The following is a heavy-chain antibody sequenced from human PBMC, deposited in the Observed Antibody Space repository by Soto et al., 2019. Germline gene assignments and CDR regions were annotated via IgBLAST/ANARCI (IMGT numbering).Heavy chain of an antibody. V-gene: IGHV1-69*12. Sequence: QVQLVQSGAEVKKPGSSVKVSCKASGGTFSSYAISWVRQAPGQGLEWMGGIIPIFGTANYAQKFQGRVTITADESTSTAYMELSSLRSEDTAVYYCARGCRYQTTSRYYYYGMDVWGQGTTVTVSS. CDR2: IIPIFGTA. D-gene: IGHD2-2*01. CDR1: GGTFSSYA. CDR3: ARGCRYQTTSRYYYYGMDV. J-gene: IGHJ6*02.